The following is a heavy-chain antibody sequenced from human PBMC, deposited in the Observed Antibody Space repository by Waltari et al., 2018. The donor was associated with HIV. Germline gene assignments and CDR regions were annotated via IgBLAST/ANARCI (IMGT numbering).Heavy chain of an antibody. CDR1: GGSISSNNYI. CDR2: MYYSGSA. CDR3: ARHSRALGASNYYYYGLDV. J-gene: IGHJ6*02. V-gene: IGHV4-39*01. Sequence: QLKLHESGPGLVKPSETLSLTCTVSGGSISSNNYIWGWIRQPPGRGLEWVASMYYSGSADYNASLRSRVTTSVDTSKNQFSLQLTSVTAADTAVYYCARHSRALGASNYYYYGLDVWGQGTTVAVSS. D-gene: IGHD3-10*01.